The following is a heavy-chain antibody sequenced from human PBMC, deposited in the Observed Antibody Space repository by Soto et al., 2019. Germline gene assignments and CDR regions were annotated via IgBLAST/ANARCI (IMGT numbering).Heavy chain of an antibody. CDR1: GASIRSTY. J-gene: IGHJ6*02. D-gene: IGHD2-21*02. Sequence: PSETLSLTCTVSGASIRSTYWSWIRQSPGKGLEWIGYIYYSGTTNYNPSLKNRVTISVDTSKNQFSLNLSSVTAADTAVYYCARLGMTAFSDYYGMDVWGQGTTVTVSS. V-gene: IGHV4-59*01. CDR2: IYYSGTT. CDR3: ARLGMTAFSDYYGMDV.